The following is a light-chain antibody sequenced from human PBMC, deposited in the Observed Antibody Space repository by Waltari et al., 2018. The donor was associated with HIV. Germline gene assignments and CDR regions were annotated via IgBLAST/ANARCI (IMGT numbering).Light chain of an antibody. V-gene: IGLV2-14*01. Sequence: QSALTQPASVSGSPGQSITISCTGTSVDIGLYNFVSWYQKHPDKAPQLLMYGNTNRPSGVSYRFSGSKSDNTASLTISGLQAEDEADYYCSSFATSDTLLFGGGTKLTVL. CDR2: GNT. CDR1: SVDIGLYNF. CDR3: SSFATSDTLL. J-gene: IGLJ2*01.